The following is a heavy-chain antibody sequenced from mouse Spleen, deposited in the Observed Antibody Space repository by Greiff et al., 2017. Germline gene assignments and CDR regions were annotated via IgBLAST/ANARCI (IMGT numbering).Heavy chain of an antibody. CDR1: GFTFSDYY. V-gene: IGHV5-16*01. J-gene: IGHJ1*01. Sequence: EGKMVESEGGLVQPGSSMKLSCTASGFTFSDYYMAWVRQVPEKGLEWVANINYDGSSTYYLDSLKSRFIISRDNAKNILYLQMSSLKSEDTATYYCARANWYFDVWGAGTTVTVSS. CDR3: ARANWYFDV. CDR2: INYDGSST.